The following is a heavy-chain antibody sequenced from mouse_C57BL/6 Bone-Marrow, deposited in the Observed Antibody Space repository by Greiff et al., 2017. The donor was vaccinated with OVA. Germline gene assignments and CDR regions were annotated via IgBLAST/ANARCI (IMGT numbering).Heavy chain of an antibody. J-gene: IGHJ1*03. D-gene: IGHD1-1*01. CDR2: IDPETGGT. CDR3: TRRYYGSSYEGYFDV. Sequence: QVQLKESGAELVRPGASVTLSCKASGYTFTDYEMHWVKQTPVHGLEWIGAIDPETGGTAYNQKFKGKAILTADKSSSTAYMELRSLTSEDSAVYYCTRRYYGSSYEGYFDVWGTGTTVTVSS. CDR1: GYTFTDYE. V-gene: IGHV1-15*01.